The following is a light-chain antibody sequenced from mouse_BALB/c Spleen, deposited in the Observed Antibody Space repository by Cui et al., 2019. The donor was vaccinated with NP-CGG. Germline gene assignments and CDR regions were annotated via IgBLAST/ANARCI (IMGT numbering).Light chain of an antibody. Sequence: QAVVTQESALTTSPGETVTLTCRSSTGTVTTSNYANWVQEKPDHLFTGLIGCTNNRVPGVPARFSGSLIGDKAALTITGAQTEDEAIYFCALWYSNHWVFGGGTKLTFL. V-gene: IGLV1*01. CDR1: TGTVTTSNY. CDR3: ALWYSNHWV. J-gene: IGLJ1*01. CDR2: CTN.